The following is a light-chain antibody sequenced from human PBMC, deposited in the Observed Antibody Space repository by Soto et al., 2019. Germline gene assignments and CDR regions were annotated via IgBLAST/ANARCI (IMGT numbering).Light chain of an antibody. CDR2: DTT. V-gene: IGLV7-46*01. Sequence: QSVVTHEPSLTVSPGGTVTLTCGSSTVAVTNGHYPYWFQQKPGQAPRTLIYDTTNRHSWTPARFSGSLLGGKAALTLSGAQPEDEAEYYCLLSYNGPYVFGTGTKVTVL. CDR3: LLSYNGPYV. CDR1: TVAVTNGHY. J-gene: IGLJ1*01.